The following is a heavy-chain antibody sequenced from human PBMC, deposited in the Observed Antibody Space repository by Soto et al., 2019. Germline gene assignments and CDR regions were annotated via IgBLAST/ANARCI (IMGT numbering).Heavy chain of an antibody. CDR1: PFPLNNNRMG. Sequence: SRPRSEDPPESLTRTCSGSPFPLNNNRMGVSWIRQPPGKALEWLAHIFSNDEKSYSTSLKSRLTISKDTSKSQVVLTMTNMDPVDTATYYCARMLSVSSGYYYNTYYYYGMDVWGQGTTVTVSS. D-gene: IGHD3-22*01. CDR2: IFSNDEK. V-gene: IGHV2-26*01. CDR3: ARMLSVSSGYYYNTYYYYGMDV. J-gene: IGHJ6*02.